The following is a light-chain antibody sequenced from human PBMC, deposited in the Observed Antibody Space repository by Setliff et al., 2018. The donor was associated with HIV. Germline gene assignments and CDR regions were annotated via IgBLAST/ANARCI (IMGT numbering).Light chain of an antibody. J-gene: IGLJ1*01. CDR1: SSDVGGYSF. CDR2: DVS. V-gene: IGLV2-14*03. Sequence: ALTQPASVSGSPGQSITISCTGASSDVGGYSFVSWYQQHPGKAPKLMIYDVSYRPSGVSDRFSGSKSGNTASLTISGLQAEDEADYYCSSYTSSTPLYVFGTGTKVTVL. CDR3: SSYTSSTPLYV.